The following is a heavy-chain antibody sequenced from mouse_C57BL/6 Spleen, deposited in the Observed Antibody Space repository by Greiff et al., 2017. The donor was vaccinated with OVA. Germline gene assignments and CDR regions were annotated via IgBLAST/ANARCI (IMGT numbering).Heavy chain of an antibody. Sequence: VQLQQSGPELVKPGASVKISCKASGYSFTSYYIHWVKQRPGQGLEWIGWIYPGSGNTKYNEKFKGKATLTADTSSSTAYMQLSSLTSEDSAVYYCARGDTTVDAMDYWGQGTSVTVSS. CDR1: GYSFTSYY. V-gene: IGHV1-66*01. CDR3: ARGDTTVDAMDY. D-gene: IGHD1-1*01. CDR2: IYPGSGNT. J-gene: IGHJ4*01.